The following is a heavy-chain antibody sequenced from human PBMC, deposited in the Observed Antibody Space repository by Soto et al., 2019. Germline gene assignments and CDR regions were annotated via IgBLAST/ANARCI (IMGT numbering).Heavy chain of an antibody. CDR2: IKSKRDGGAR. J-gene: IGHJ4*02. CDR1: GFMFSSAW. D-gene: IGHD1-1*01. V-gene: IGHV3-15*01. Sequence: EVQVVESGGDLVKPGGSLRLSCVTSGFMFSSAWMNWVRQAPGKGLEWVGRIKSKRDGGARDYAEPVKGRFSISRDDSKNTVFLQMNSLRAEGTAVYYCVEGWNDFWGQGTQVTVSS. CDR3: VEGWNDF.